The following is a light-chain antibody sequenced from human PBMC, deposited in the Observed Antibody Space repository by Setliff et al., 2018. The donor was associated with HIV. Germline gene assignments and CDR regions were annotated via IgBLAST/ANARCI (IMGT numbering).Light chain of an antibody. CDR1: NSDVGGYHY. Sequence: QSALTQPRSVSGSPGLSVTISCTGTNSDVGGYHYVSWYLQHPGKAPKLIIYDVTKRPSGVPYRFSGSKSGNTASLTISGLLAEDEADYYCCSYPGSYTFVVFGGGTKVTVL. V-gene: IGLV2-11*01. J-gene: IGLJ2*01. CDR2: DVT. CDR3: CSYPGSYTFVV.